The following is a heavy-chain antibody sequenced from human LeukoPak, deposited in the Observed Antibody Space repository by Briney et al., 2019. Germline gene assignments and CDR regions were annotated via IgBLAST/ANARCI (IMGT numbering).Heavy chain of an antibody. CDR2: INPSGGST. CDR1: GYTFTSYY. J-gene: IGHJ4*02. CDR3: ARENIVVGPTDY. Sequence: ASVKVSCKASGYTFTSYYLHWVRQAPGQGLEWMGIINPSGGSTSYAQKFQGRVTMTRDTSTSAVYMELSSLRSEDTAVYYCARENIVVGPTDYWGQGTLVTVSS. D-gene: IGHD2-2*01. V-gene: IGHV1-46*01.